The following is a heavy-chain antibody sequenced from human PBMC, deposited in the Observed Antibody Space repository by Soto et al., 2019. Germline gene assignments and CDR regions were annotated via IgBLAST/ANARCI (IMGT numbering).Heavy chain of an antibody. J-gene: IGHJ6*02. V-gene: IGHV3-7*05. CDR1: GFTFSSYA. D-gene: IGHD3-3*01. CDR2: IKQDGSEK. Sequence: GGSLRLSCAASGFTFSSYAMSWVRQAPGKGLEWVANIKQDGSEKYYVDSVKGRFTISRDNAKNSLYLQMNSLRAEDTAVYYCARSWSGYYYYYYGMDVWGQGTTVTVSS. CDR3: ARSWSGYYYYYYGMDV.